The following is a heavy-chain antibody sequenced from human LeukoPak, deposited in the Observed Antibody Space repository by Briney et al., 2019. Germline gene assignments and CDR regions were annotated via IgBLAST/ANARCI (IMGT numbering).Heavy chain of an antibody. D-gene: IGHD1-26*01. CDR1: GFTFSNYA. J-gene: IGHJ5*02. CDR2: ISGSGGST. V-gene: IGHV3-23*01. Sequence: GGSLRLSCAASGFTFSNYAMSWVCQAPGKGLEWVSAISGSGGSTYYADSVKGRFTISRDNSKNTLYLQMNSLRAEDTAVYYCAKDQYSGSYYWFDPWGRGALVTVSS. CDR3: AKDQYSGSYYWFDP.